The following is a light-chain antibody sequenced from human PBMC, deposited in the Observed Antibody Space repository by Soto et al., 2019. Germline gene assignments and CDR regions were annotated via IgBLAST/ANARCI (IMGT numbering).Light chain of an antibody. CDR2: GDS. CDR1: SSNIGAGYA. CDR3: QSYDSSLSGLL. Sequence: QSVLTQAPSVSGAPGQRVTISCTGSSSNIGAGYAVHWYQQLPGTAPKLLIYGDSNRPSGVPDRFSGSKSGTSASLAITGLQAEDEADYYCQSYDSSLSGLLFGGGTQLTVL. J-gene: IGLJ2*01. V-gene: IGLV1-40*01.